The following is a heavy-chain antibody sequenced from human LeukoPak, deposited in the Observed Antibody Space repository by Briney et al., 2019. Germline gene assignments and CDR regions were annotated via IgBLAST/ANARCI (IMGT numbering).Heavy chain of an antibody. CDR3: ARDGSFYQFDF. V-gene: IGHV1-46*01. CDR1: GSGYTFRIDY. CDR2: IIPSSGRT. J-gene: IGHJ4*02. D-gene: IGHD1-26*01. Sequence: ASVNVSCKASGSGYTFRIDYMHCVREAPGQGLECMGRIIPSSGRTIYAQKFQGRVSITRDMYTRTFYMELSSLTSDDTAVYYCARDGSFYQFDFWGQGTLVTVSS.